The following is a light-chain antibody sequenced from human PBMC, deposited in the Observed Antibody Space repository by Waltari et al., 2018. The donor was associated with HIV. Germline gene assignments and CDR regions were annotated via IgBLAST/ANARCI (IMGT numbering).Light chain of an antibody. CDR3: QQYSSYWT. CDR1: QPINTW. CDR2: KAS. V-gene: IGKV1-5*03. Sequence: DIQMAQSPSNLSASVGDRVTITCRASQPINTWLAWYHQKPGGAPQLLVYKASTLENGVPSRFSGSGSGTEFTLTISRLQPDDVGFYYCQQYSSYWTFGQGTKVQVK. J-gene: IGKJ1*01.